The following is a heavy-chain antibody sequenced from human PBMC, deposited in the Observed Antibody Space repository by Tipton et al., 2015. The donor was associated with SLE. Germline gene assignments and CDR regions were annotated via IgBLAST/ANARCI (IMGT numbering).Heavy chain of an antibody. Sequence: TLSLTCTVSGGSISSGGYYWNWIRQHPGKGLEWIGYMYYSGSTYYNPSLKSRVTISVDTSKNQFSLKMSSVTAADTAVYYCARVNDILTGHYYHYGMDVWGQGTTVTVSS. J-gene: IGHJ6*02. D-gene: IGHD3-9*01. V-gene: IGHV4-31*03. CDR3: ARVNDILTGHYYHYGMDV. CDR2: MYYSGST. CDR1: GGSISSGGYY.